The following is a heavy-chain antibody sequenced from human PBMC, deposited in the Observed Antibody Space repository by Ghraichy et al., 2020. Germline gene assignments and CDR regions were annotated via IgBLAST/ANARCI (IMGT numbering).Heavy chain of an antibody. CDR2: ISGSGSTI. Sequence: GGSLRLSCAASGFTFSSYEMNWVRQAPGTGLEWVSYISGSGSTIYYTDSVKGRFTISRDNAKNSLYLQMNSLRAEDTAVYYCARDQGSGLYPIDYWGQGALVTVSS. CDR1: GFTFSSYE. CDR3: ARDQGSGLYPIDY. D-gene: IGHD6-19*01. J-gene: IGHJ4*02. V-gene: IGHV3-48*03.